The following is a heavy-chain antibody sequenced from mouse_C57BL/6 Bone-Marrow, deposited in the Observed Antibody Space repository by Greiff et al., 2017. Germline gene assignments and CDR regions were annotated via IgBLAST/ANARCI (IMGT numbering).Heavy chain of an antibody. J-gene: IGHJ4*01. CDR2: IDPRSGNT. V-gene: IGHV1-81*01. CDR1: GYTFTSYG. Sequence: VQLQQSGAELVRPGASVKLSCKASGYTFTSYGICWVKQRTGQGLEWIGEIDPRSGNTYYNEKFKGKATLTADKSSSTAYMELRRLTSEDSAGYFCARSWILEAMDYWGQGTSVTVSS. D-gene: IGHD2-3*01. CDR3: ARSWILEAMDY.